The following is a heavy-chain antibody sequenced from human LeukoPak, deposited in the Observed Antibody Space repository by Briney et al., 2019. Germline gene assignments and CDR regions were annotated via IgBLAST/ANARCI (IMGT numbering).Heavy chain of an antibody. CDR2: IYYSGST. Sequence: SQTLSLTCTVSGGSISSGGYYWSWIRQHPGKGLEWIGYIYYSGSTNYNPSPKSRVTISVDTSKNQFSLKLSSVTAVDTAVYYCARAVGYYYDSSGPHFDYWGQGTLVTVSS. CDR3: ARAVGYYYDSSGPHFDY. V-gene: IGHV4-31*03. CDR1: GGSISSGGYY. D-gene: IGHD3-22*01. J-gene: IGHJ4*02.